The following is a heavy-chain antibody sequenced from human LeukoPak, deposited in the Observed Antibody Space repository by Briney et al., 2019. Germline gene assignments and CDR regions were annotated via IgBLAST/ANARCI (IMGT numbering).Heavy chain of an antibody. J-gene: IGHJ4*02. D-gene: IGHD2/OR15-2a*01. Sequence: PGGSLRLSCAASGFTFSSYAMSWVRQAPGKGLEWVSASSGGGGTTYYSDSVKGRFTISRDNSKDTLYLQMSGLRAEDTAVYFCAKDSPWSDNSTYYYFDYWGQGTLVTVSS. CDR1: GFTFSSYA. V-gene: IGHV3-23*01. CDR2: SSGGGGTT. CDR3: AKDSPWSDNSTYYYFDY.